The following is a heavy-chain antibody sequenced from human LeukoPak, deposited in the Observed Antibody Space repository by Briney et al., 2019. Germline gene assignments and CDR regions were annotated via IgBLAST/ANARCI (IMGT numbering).Heavy chain of an antibody. CDR2: IRSKANNYAT. J-gene: IGHJ6*03. Sequence: GGSLRLSCEAPGFTFSRYALSWVRQAPGKGLDWVGRIRSKANNYATAYAASAKGRFTISRDDSKNTAYLQMNSLKTEDTAVYYCTTYGGKGYYNYYMDVWGKGTTVTVSS. V-gene: IGHV3-73*01. D-gene: IGHD4-23*01. CDR1: GFTFSRYA. CDR3: TTYGGKGYYNYYMDV.